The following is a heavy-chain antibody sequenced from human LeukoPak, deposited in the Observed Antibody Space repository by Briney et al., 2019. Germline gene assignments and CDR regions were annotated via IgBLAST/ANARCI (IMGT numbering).Heavy chain of an antibody. J-gene: IGHJ6*02. CDR3: ARGVWSGYYYYYYGMDV. CDR1: GDSINSLDL. V-gene: IGHV4-4*02. CDR2: MYLSGTT. Sequence: SETLSLTCTVSGDSINSLDLWSWVRQPPGKGLEWIGEMYLSGTTHSNPSVKSRVTISIDTSKNQFSLKLSSVTAADTAVYYCARGVWSGYYYYYYGMDVWGQGTTVTVSS. D-gene: IGHD3-3*01.